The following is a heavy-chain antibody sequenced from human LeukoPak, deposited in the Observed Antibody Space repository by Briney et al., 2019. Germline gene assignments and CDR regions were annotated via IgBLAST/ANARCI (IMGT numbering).Heavy chain of an antibody. CDR1: GYTFTGYY. J-gene: IGHJ4*02. CDR2: INPNSGGT. V-gene: IGHV1-2*02. CDR3: ARVSIFGVVIIGYFDY. Sequence: ASVKVSCKASGYTFTGYYMHWVRQAPGQGLEWMGWINPNSGGTNYAQKFQGRVTMTRDTSISTAYMGLSRLRSDDTAVYYCARVSIFGVVIIGYFDYWGQGTLVTVSS. D-gene: IGHD3-3*01.